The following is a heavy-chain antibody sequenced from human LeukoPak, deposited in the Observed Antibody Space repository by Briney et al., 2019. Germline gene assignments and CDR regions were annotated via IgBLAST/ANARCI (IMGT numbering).Heavy chain of an antibody. Sequence: PGGSLRLSCAASGFTFSSYWMHWFRQAPGKGLVWVSRINSDGSSTSYADSVKGRFTISRDNAKNTLYLQMNSLRAEDTAVYYCARERYSGSYYPPNDAFDIWGQGTMVTVSS. CDR1: GFTFSSYW. V-gene: IGHV3-74*01. D-gene: IGHD1-26*01. J-gene: IGHJ3*02. CDR2: INSDGSST. CDR3: ARERYSGSYYPPNDAFDI.